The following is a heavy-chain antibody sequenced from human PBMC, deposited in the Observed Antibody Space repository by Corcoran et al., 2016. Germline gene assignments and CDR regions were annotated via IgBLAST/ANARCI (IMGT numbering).Heavy chain of an antibody. D-gene: IGHD1-7*01. CDR1: GITFTNAW. J-gene: IGHJ4*02. V-gene: IGHV3-15*07. Sequence: EVQLVESGGGVVQPGGSLRLSCAASGITFTNAWMSWVRQAPGKGLEWVGRVKSRADGETTDYAAPVKGRFTISRDDSKSMVFLQLNSLKTGDTAVYYCTADVAEGGTTTGFDYWGQGTLVSVSS. CDR3: TADVAEGGTTTGFDY. CDR2: VKSRADGETT.